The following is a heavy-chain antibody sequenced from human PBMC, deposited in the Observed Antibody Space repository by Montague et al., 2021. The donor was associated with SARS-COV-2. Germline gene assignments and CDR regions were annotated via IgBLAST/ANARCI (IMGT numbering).Heavy chain of an antibody. CDR3: ARGLSGSYSGGWVPVALFDFYYYMDV. D-gene: IGHD6-25*01. V-gene: IGHV4-39*01. CDR1: GGSISSSSYY. CDR2: IYYSGST. J-gene: IGHJ6*03. Sequence: SETLSLTCTVSGGSISSSSYYWGWIRQPPGKGLEWIGSIYYSGSTYYNPSLKSRVTISVDTSKNQFSLKLSSVTAADTAVYYCARGLSGSYSGGWVPVALFDFYYYMDVWGKGTTVTVSS.